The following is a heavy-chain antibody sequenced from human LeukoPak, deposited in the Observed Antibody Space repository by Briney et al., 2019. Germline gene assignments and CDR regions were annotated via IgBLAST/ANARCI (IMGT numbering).Heavy chain of an antibody. D-gene: IGHD3-3*01. CDR3: ARVMGTYYDFWSGYLSTYYYYGMDV. Sequence: ASVKVSCKASGYTFTKYGIGWVRQAPGQGLEWMGWMNPNSGNTGYAQKFQGRVTMTRNTSISTAYMELSSLRSEDTAVYYCARVMGTYYDFWSGYLSTYYYYGMDVWGQGTTVTVSS. V-gene: IGHV1-8*01. CDR2: MNPNSGNT. J-gene: IGHJ6*02. CDR1: GYTFTKYG.